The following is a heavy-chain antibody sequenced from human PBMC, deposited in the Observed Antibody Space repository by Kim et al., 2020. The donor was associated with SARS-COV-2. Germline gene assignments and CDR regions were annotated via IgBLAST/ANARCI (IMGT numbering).Heavy chain of an antibody. CDR1: GGSISSSSYY. CDR2: IYYSGST. CDR3: ARDRPLTRITMVRGSYAPVDWFDP. V-gene: IGHV4-39*07. J-gene: IGHJ5*02. Sequence: SETLSLTCTVSGGSISSSSYYWGWIRQPPGKGLEWIGSIYYSGSTYYNPSLKSRVTISVDTSKNQFSLKLSSVTAADTAVYYCARDRPLTRITMVRGSYAPVDWFDPWGQGTLVTVSS. D-gene: IGHD3-10*01.